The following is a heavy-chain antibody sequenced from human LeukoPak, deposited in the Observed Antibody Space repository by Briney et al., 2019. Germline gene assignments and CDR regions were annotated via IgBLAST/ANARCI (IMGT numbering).Heavy chain of an antibody. Sequence: SGPTLANPTQTPTLTCTFSGFSLITNGVGVGWIRQPPEEALEWLALIYWDDDKRYSPSLRNRLTITKDTSKNQVVLTLTNMDPVDTATYYCAHRREYSSAWYWANFDYWGQGTLVTVSS. CDR1: GFSLITNGVG. V-gene: IGHV2-5*02. CDR2: IYWDDDK. D-gene: IGHD6-13*01. J-gene: IGHJ4*02. CDR3: AHRREYSSAWYWANFDY.